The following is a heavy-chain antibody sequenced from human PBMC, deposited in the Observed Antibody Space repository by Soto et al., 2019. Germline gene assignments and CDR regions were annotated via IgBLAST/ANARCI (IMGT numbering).Heavy chain of an antibody. CDR2: ISGSGGST. Sequence: GGSLRLSCAASGFTFSSYAMSWVRQAPGKGLEWVSAISGSGGSTYYADSVKGRFTISRDNSKNTLYLQMNSLRAEDTAVYYCAKDQGGSSHPLPYFDYLGQGTLVTVSS. D-gene: IGHD2-15*01. CDR1: GFTFSSYA. V-gene: IGHV3-23*01. CDR3: AKDQGGSSHPLPYFDY. J-gene: IGHJ4*02.